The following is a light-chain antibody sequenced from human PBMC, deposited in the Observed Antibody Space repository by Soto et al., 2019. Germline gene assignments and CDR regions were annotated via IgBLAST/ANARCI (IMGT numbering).Light chain of an antibody. V-gene: IGKV3-20*01. Sequence: EIVLTQSPGTLSLSPGERATLSCRASQSVSSSFLAWYQQKPGQAPRLLIYGASSRATGIPDRFSGSGSATDFTLTISRLEPEDFEVYYCQQYGSSPLTFGQGTKVDIK. CDR3: QQYGSSPLT. J-gene: IGKJ1*01. CDR2: GAS. CDR1: QSVSSSF.